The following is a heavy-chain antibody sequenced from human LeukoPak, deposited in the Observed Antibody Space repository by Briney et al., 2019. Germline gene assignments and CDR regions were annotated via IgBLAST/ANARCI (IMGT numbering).Heavy chain of an antibody. CDR3: ARGWFGEFGY. Sequence: SETLSLTCTVSGGSISSYYWSWIRQPPGKGLEWIGEINHSGSTNYNPSLKSRVTISVDTSKNQFSLKLSSVTAADTAVYYCARGWFGEFGYWGQGTLVTVSS. V-gene: IGHV4-34*01. CDR2: INHSGST. D-gene: IGHD3-10*01. CDR1: GGSISSYY. J-gene: IGHJ4*02.